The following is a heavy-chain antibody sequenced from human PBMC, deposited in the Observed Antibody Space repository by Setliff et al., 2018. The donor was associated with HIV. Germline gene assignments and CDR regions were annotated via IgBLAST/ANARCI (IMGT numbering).Heavy chain of an antibody. Sequence: ASETLSLTCSVSGGSVGSGSYYWSWIRQSPGKGLEWLGYIYYSGSTTYNPSLRSRVTISIDTSKNQFSLNLRSVTAADTAVYYCARDPPGYGDSKDYWGQGKLVTVLL. CDR1: GGSVGSGSYY. V-gene: IGHV4-61*01. D-gene: IGHD4-17*01. J-gene: IGHJ4*02. CDR3: ARDPPGYGDSKDY. CDR2: IYYSGST.